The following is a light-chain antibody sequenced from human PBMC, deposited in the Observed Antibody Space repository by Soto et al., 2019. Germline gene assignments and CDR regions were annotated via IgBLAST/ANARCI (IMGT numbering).Light chain of an antibody. Sequence: EIVMTQSPGTLSLCPGERATLSCRASQSVSSRLAWYQQKPGQAPRLLISGASSRATGIPDRFSGSGSGTDFTLTISRLEPEDFALYYCQHYVERSPITFGQGTRLEI. CDR1: QSVSSR. CDR3: QHYVERSPIT. J-gene: IGKJ5*01. CDR2: GAS. V-gene: IGKV3-20*01.